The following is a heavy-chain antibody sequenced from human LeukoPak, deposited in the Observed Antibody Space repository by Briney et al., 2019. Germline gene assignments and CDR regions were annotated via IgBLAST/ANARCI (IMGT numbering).Heavy chain of an antibody. Sequence: PSETLSLTCTVSGGSISSSSYYWGWIRQPPGKGLEWIGSIYYSGSTYYNPSLKSRVTISVDTSKNQFSLKLRSVTAADTAVYYWARPGQIRGIAAAGTLGAFDIWGQGTMVTVPS. CDR3: ARPGQIRGIAAAGTLGAFDI. D-gene: IGHD6-13*01. CDR2: IYYSGST. V-gene: IGHV4-39*01. J-gene: IGHJ3*02. CDR1: GGSISSSSYY.